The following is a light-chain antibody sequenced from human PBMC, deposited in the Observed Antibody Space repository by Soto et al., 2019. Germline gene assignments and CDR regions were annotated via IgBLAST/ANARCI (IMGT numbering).Light chain of an antibody. CDR3: SSYTTSSTLGV. V-gene: IGLV2-14*01. Sequence: QSALTQPASVSGSPGQSITISCTGSNSDVGAYNLVSWYQQYPGKAPKLMIYEVTNRPSGVSNRFSGSKSGNTASLTISGLQAEDEADYYCSSYTTSSTLGVFGTGTKLTVL. CDR1: NSDVGAYNL. CDR2: EVT. J-gene: IGLJ1*01.